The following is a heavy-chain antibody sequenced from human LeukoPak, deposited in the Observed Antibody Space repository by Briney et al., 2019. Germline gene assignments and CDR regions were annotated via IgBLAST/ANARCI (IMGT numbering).Heavy chain of an antibody. CDR2: IYSGGST. V-gene: IGHV3-53*01. CDR3: AGDMFAAAGTMDV. Sequence: GGSLRLSCAASGFTVSSNYMSWVRQAPGKGLEWVSVIYSGGSTYYADSVKGRFTISRDNSKNTLYLQMNSLRAEDTAVYYCAGDMFAAAGTMDVWGQGTTVTVSS. CDR1: GFTVSSNY. J-gene: IGHJ6*02. D-gene: IGHD6-13*01.